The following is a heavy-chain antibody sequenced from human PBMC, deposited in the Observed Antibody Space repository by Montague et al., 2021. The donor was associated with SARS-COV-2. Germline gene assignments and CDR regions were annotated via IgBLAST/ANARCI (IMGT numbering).Heavy chain of an antibody. J-gene: IGHJ4*02. CDR1: GGTAITDTHY. Sequence: SETLSLTCSASGGTAITDTHYWGWVRHPPGKGLEWLGSVSYSGSTYYNPSVKSRVAVSLDTSRNQCSLRLNSLTAADAAVYYCVRDSRLYCFYYWGQGILVAVSS. CDR2: VSYSGST. D-gene: IGHD2-21*02. CDR3: VRDSRLYCFYY. V-gene: IGHV4-39*07.